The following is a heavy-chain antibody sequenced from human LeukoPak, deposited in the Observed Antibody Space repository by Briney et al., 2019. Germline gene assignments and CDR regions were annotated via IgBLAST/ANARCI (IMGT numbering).Heavy chain of an antibody. V-gene: IGHV4-61*01. J-gene: IGHJ4*02. CDR2: IYYSGST. CDR1: GGSISSGSYY. Sequence: SQTLSLTCTVSGGSISSGSYYWSWIRQPPGKGLEWIGYIYYSGSTNYNPSLKSRVTISVDTSKNQFSLKLSSVTAADTAVYYCAREYSSGFDYWGQGTLVTVSS. D-gene: IGHD6-25*01. CDR3: AREYSSGFDY.